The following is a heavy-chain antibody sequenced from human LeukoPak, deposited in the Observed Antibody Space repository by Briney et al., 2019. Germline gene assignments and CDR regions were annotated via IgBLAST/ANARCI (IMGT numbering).Heavy chain of an antibody. CDR3: ARADYYGSGSYYGGNWFDP. Sequence: GASVKVSCKASEYTFTGYYMHWVRQAPGQGLEWMGWINPNSGGTNYAQKFQGRVTMTRDTSISTAYMELSRLRSDDTAVYYCARADYYGSGSYYGGNWFDPWGQGTLVTVSS. V-gene: IGHV1-2*02. CDR2: INPNSGGT. J-gene: IGHJ5*02. D-gene: IGHD3-10*01. CDR1: EYTFTGYY.